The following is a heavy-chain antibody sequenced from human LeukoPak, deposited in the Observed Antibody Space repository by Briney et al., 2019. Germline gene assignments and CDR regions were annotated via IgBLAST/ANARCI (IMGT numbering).Heavy chain of an antibody. Sequence: GGSLRLSCAASGFTVSSDYMSWVRQAPGKGLEWVSVIYSGGSTYYADSVKGRYTISRDKSKNTVYLQMNSLRFEDTAMYYCARNWFDPWGQGTLVTVSS. CDR3: ARNWFDP. J-gene: IGHJ5*02. CDR1: GFTVSSDY. V-gene: IGHV3-53*05. CDR2: IYSGGST.